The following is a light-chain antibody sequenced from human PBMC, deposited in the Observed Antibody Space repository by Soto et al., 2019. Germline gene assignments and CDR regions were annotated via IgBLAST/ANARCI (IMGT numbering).Light chain of an antibody. CDR3: SSYTSSSTLV. CDR1: SSDVGDYNY. CDR2: DVS. V-gene: IGLV2-14*01. J-gene: IGLJ2*01. Sequence: QSVLTQPASVSGSPGQSITISCTGTSSDVGDYNYVSWYQQHPGKAPKLMIYDVSNRPSGVSNRFSGSKSGNTASLTVSGLQAEDEADYYCSSYTSSSTLVFGGGTKVTGL.